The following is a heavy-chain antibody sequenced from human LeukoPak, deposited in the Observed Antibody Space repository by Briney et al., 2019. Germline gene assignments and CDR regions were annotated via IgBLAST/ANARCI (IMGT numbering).Heavy chain of an antibody. V-gene: IGHV1-2*02. CDR2: INPNSGGT. D-gene: IGHD6-6*01. Sequence: ASVKVSCKASGYTFTGYYMHWVRQAPGQGLEWMGWINPNSGGTNYAQKFQGRVTMTRDTSISTAYMELSRLRSDDTAVYYCARDAVAARPFDYWGQGTLVTDSS. CDR3: ARDAVAARPFDY. CDR1: GYTFTGYY. J-gene: IGHJ4*02.